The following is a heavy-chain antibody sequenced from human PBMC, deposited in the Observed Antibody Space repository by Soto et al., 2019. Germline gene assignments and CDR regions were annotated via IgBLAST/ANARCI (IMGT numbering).Heavy chain of an antibody. CDR3: ARGRVVTAIPLDY. J-gene: IGHJ4*02. Sequence: QVQLVESGGGVVQPGRSLRLSCAASGFTFSSYGMHWVSQAPGKGLEWVAVIWYDGSNKYYAGSVKGRFTISRDNSKNTLYLQMNSLRAEDTAVYYCARGRVVTAIPLDYWGQGTLVTVSS. V-gene: IGHV3-33*01. CDR2: IWYDGSNK. CDR1: GFTFSSYG. D-gene: IGHD2-21*02.